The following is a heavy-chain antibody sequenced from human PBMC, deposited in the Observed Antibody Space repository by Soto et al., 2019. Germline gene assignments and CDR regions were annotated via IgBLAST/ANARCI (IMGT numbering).Heavy chain of an antibody. CDR1: GFTVSNNY. CDR2: ISSSGSTI. Sequence: PGGFLRLSCAASGFTVSNNYMSWIRQAPGKGLEWVSYISSSGSTIYYADSVKGRFTISRDNAKNSLYLQMNSLRAEDTAVYYCARAPPYYYDSSGYYYGYWGQGTLVTVSS. CDR3: ARAPPYYYDSSGYYYGY. J-gene: IGHJ4*02. V-gene: IGHV3-11*01. D-gene: IGHD3-22*01.